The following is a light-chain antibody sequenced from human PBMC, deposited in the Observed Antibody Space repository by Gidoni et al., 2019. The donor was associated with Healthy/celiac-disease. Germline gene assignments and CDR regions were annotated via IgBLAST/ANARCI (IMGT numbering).Light chain of an antibody. J-gene: IGLJ2*01. CDR2: YVS. V-gene: IGLV2-14*01. Sequence: QSALTQPASVSGAPGQSITISCTGTSSDVGGYNYVSWYQQHPGKAPKLMIYYVSNRPYGVSNRFSGSKSGNTASLTISGLQAEDEADYYCSSYTSSSTLVVFGGGTKLTVL. CDR3: SSYTSSSTLVV. CDR1: SSDVGGYNY.